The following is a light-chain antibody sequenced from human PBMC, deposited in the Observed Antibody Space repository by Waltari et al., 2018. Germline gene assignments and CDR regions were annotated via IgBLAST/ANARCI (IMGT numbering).Light chain of an antibody. Sequence: SVLTQSPSVSAAPGQKVTISCSGSSTNIGGNFVAWYQQFPGSAPKLLIYETDKRPSGIPDRLSGSKSGTSATLGITGLQAGDEADYYCGTWDSSLSGVVFGGGTKVTVL. CDR3: GTWDSSLSGVV. CDR2: ETD. J-gene: IGLJ2*01. V-gene: IGLV1-51*02. CDR1: STNIGGNF.